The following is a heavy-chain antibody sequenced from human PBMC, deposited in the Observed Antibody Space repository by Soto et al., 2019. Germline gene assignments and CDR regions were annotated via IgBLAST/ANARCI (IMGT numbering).Heavy chain of an antibody. Sequence: QVQLQESGPGLVKPSQTLSLTCTVSGGSISSGGYYWSWIRQHPGKGLEWIGYIYYSGSTYYNPSLKSRVTISVDTSKNQFSLKLSSVTAADTAVYYCARDEEPETYLGAFDIWGQGTMVTVSS. V-gene: IGHV4-31*03. J-gene: IGHJ3*02. CDR1: GGSISSGGYY. CDR3: ARDEEPETYLGAFDI. CDR2: IYYSGST.